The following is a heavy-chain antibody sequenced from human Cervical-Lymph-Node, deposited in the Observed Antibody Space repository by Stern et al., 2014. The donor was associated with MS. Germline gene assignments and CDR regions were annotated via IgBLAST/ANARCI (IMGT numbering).Heavy chain of an antibody. V-gene: IGHV2-70*01. J-gene: IGHJ5*01. Sequence: QVNLRESGPALVQPTQTLKLTCSLSGFSLTTRGMCVSWIRQPTGRAPEWLALLDWGEAKYYRASLETRLTISTGHTKNHVGLTMTNMNPADTATYYCARGNYHKCFGSWGQGTLVTVSS. CDR2: LDWGEAK. D-gene: IGHD1-1*01. CDR1: GFSLTTRGMC. CDR3: ARGNYHKCFGS.